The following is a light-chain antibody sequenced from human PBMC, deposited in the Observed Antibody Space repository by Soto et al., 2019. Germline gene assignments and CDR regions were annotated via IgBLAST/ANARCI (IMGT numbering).Light chain of an antibody. CDR3: QHSNSYSDA. CDR2: KAS. V-gene: IGKV1-5*03. J-gene: IGKJ1*01. CDR1: QTISSW. Sequence: DIQMTQSPSTLSGSVGDRVTITCRASQTISSWLARYQQKPGKAPKLLIYKASTLKSGVPSRFSGSGSGTEFTLTISSLQPDDFANYYCQHSNSYSDAFCQGTKVDLK.